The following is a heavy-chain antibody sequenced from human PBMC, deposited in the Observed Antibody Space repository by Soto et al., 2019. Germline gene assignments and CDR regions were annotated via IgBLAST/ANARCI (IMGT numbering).Heavy chain of an antibody. CDR2: MSAYNGNT. CDR1: GYTFTSYG. CDR3: ARYRTISPVAFDI. Sequence: GASVKASCKASGYTFTSYGMSWVRQATGQGLEWMGWMSAYNGNTNYAQKLQGRDTMTTNTSTSTAYMELSSLRSEDMAVYYCARYRTISPVAFDIWGQGTMVTVSS. J-gene: IGHJ3*02. V-gene: IGHV1-18*03. D-gene: IGHD3-9*01.